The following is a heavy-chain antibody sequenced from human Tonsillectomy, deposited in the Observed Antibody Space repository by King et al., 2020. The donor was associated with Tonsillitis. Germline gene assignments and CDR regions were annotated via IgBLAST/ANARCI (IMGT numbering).Heavy chain of an antibody. J-gene: IGHJ4*02. CDR2: ISSSSSYL. CDR3: ARGPYFDWLLSG. CDR1: GFTFSSYS. D-gene: IGHD3-9*01. Sequence: VQLVESGGGLVKPGGSLRLSCAASGFTFSSYSMNWVRQAQGKGLKGVSSISSSSSYLYYADSVKGRFTISRDNAKNSLYLQMNSLRAEDTAVYYCARGPYFDWLLSGWGQGTLVTVSS. V-gene: IGHV3-21*01.